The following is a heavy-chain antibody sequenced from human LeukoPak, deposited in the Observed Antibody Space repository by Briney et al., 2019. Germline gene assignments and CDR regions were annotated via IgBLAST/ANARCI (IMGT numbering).Heavy chain of an antibody. V-gene: IGHV1-69*01. J-gene: IGHJ6*03. CDR2: IIPIFGTA. D-gene: IGHD2-21*02. Sequence: SVKVSCKASGGTFSSYAISWVRQAPGQGLEWMGGIIPIFGTANYAQKFQGRVTITADESTSTAYMELSSLRSEDTAVYYCARGVTGIGYYYYMDVWGKGTTVTVSS. CDR3: ARGVTGIGYYYYMDV. CDR1: GGTFSSYA.